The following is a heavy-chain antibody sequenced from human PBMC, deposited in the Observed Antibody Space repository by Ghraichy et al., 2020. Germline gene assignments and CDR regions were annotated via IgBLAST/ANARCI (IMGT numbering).Heavy chain of an antibody. Sequence: ASVKVSCKASGYMNYGFSWVRRAPRHGLEWMSWISAYNGNTNFAPNFQGRLTMTTDTSTSTLYMELRSLTSDDTAIYYCARGGLSVASGLDVWGQGTTITVSS. V-gene: IGHV1-18*01. CDR2: ISAYNGNT. J-gene: IGHJ6*02. CDR1: GYMNYG. CDR3: ARGGLSVASGLDV. D-gene: IGHD3-10*01.